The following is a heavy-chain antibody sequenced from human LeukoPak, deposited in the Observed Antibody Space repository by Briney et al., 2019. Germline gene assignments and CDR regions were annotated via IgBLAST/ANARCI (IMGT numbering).Heavy chain of an antibody. V-gene: IGHV3-33*08. CDR3: ARRVARYYVDY. J-gene: IGHJ4*02. CDR2: TWYDGSNK. Sequence: PGGSLGLSCAASGFTFRSYGMHWVRQAPGKGLEWVAVTWYDGSNKYYSDSVKGRFTISRDNSKNTLYLQMNSLSAEDTAVYYCARRVARYYVDYWGQGTLVTVSS. CDR1: GFTFRSYG.